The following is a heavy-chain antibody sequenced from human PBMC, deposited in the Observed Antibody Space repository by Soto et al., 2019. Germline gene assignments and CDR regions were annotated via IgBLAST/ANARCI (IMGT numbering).Heavy chain of an antibody. D-gene: IGHD4-17*01. CDR3: ARGTTTVTNFDY. Sequence: GASVKVSCKASGGTFSSYAISWVRQAPGQGLEWMGGIIPIFGTANYAQKFQGRVTITADESTSTAYMELSSLRSEDTAVYYCARGTTTVTNFDYWGQGTLVTVSS. CDR1: GGTFSSYA. CDR2: IIPIFGTA. V-gene: IGHV1-69*13. J-gene: IGHJ4*02.